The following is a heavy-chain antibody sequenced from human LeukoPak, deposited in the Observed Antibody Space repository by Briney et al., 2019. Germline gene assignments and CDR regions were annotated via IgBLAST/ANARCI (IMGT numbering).Heavy chain of an antibody. CDR3: ARESFSTLTSATDAFDI. Sequence: ASVKASCKASGYTFTGYYMHWVRQAPGQGLEWMGWINPNSGGTNYAQKFQGRVTMTRDTSISTAYMELSRLRSDDTAVYYCARESFSTLTSATDAFDIWGQGTMVTVSS. V-gene: IGHV1-2*02. D-gene: IGHD4-17*01. CDR2: INPNSGGT. CDR1: GYTFTGYY. J-gene: IGHJ3*02.